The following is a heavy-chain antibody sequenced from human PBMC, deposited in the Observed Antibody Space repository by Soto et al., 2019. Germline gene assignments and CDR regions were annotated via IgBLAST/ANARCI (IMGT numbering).Heavy chain of an antibody. D-gene: IGHD6-13*01. CDR2: IYYSGST. V-gene: IGHV4-61*01. Sequence: SETLSLTCTVSGGSVSSGSYYWSWIRQPPGKGLEWIGYIYYSGSTNYNPSLKSRVTISVDTSKNQFSLKLSSVTAADTAVYYCARDMSSSWYNWFDPWGQGTLVTVSS. CDR3: ARDMSSSWYNWFDP. CDR1: GGSVSSGSYY. J-gene: IGHJ5*02.